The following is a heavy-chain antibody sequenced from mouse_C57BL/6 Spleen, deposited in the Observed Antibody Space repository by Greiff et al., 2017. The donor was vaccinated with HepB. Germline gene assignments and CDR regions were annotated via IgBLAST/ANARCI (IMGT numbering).Heavy chain of an antibody. J-gene: IGHJ4*01. Sequence: VQLQQSGAELVRPGASVKLSCEASGYTFTDYYINWVKQRPGQGLEWIARIYPGSGNTYYNEKFKGKATLTAEKSSSTAYMQLSSLTSEDSAVYFCAGRGDDHAMDYWGQGTSVTVSS. CDR3: AGRGDDHAMDY. V-gene: IGHV1-76*01. D-gene: IGHD2-12*01. CDR2: IYPGSGNT. CDR1: GYTFTDYY.